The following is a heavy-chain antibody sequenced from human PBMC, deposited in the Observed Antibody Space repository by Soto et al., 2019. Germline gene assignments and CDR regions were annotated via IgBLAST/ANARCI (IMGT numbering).Heavy chain of an antibody. D-gene: IGHD5-18*01. CDR2: ISAYNGNT. Sequence: GASVKVSCKASGYTFTNYGVSWVRQAPGQGLEWMGWISAYNGNTNYAQKLQGRVTMTTDTSTSTAYMDPVDTATYYCAQLPWKQLWPRAPVVNWGQGTPVTVSS. CDR3: KQLWPRAPVVN. J-gene: IGHJ4*02. CDR1: GYTFTNYG. V-gene: IGHV1-18*01.